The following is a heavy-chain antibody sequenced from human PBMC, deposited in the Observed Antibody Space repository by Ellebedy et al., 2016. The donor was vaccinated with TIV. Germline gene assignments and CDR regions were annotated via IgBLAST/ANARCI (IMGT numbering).Heavy chain of an antibody. CDR1: GGSISSHY. Sequence: MPSDTLSLTCTVPGGSISSHYWNWIRQPPGKGLEWIGYVYYTGSTNYNPSLKSRVTISVDTSKNQFSLKLSSVNAADTAVYYCARGKESRGWFHPWGQGTLVTVSS. D-gene: IGHD5-24*01. CDR3: ARGKESRGWFHP. CDR2: VYYTGST. J-gene: IGHJ5*02. V-gene: IGHV4-59*08.